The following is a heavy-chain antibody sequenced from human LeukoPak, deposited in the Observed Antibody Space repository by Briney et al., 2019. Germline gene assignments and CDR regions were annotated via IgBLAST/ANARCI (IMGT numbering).Heavy chain of an antibody. V-gene: IGHV3-21*04. J-gene: IGHJ4*02. CDR1: GFTFNSYS. Sequence: GGSLSLSCVDCGFTFNSYSMSWVGQAPGKGLEWVSAISSSSSSTSYADSVKGRFTISRDNAKNSLFLQINSLRAEDTAVYYCAPGCDSDCPGAYWGQGTLVTVSS. CDR2: ISSSSSST. CDR3: APGCDSDCPGAY. D-gene: IGHD2-21*02.